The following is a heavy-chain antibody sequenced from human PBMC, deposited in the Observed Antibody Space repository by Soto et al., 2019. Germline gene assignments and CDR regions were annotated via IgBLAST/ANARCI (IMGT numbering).Heavy chain of an antibody. V-gene: IGHV5-51*01. CDR3: ARHKYSSSWETQNYYYYYMDI. CDR2: IYPGDSDT. J-gene: IGHJ6*03. D-gene: IGHD6-13*01. Sequence: PGESLKISCKGSGYSFTSYLIGRVRQMPGKGLEWMGIIYPGDSDTRYSPSFQGQVTISADKSISTAYLQWSSLKASDTAMYYCARHKYSSSWETQNYYYYYMDIWGKGTTVTVSS. CDR1: GYSFTSYL.